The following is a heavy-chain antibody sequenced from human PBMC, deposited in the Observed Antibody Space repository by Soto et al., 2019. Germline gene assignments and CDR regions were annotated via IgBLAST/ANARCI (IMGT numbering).Heavy chain of an antibody. CDR2: ILFDGNKK. CDR3: VEERSKTISLSSLSN. CDR1: GFIFSSNA. Sequence: QVQLVESGGGVVQPGRSLRLSCEASGFIFSSNAMHWVRQAPGTGMEWVAGILFDGNKKYYADSVKGRFIITRDNSKNTPHLKTSGIRLEDTAVYYSVEERSKTISLSSLSNWGQATLFTFS. V-gene: IGHV3-30*18. D-gene: IGHD3-10*01. J-gene: IGHJ4*02.